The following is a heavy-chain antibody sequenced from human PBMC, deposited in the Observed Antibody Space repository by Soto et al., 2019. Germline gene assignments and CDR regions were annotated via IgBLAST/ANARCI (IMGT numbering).Heavy chain of an antibody. V-gene: IGHV1-3*01. CDR3: GRSVVGATGEILYNAMDV. CDR2: INAANGDT. D-gene: IGHD1-26*01. Sequence: QVQLVQSGAEVQKPGASVQVSCKASGYTFTSYALHWVRQARGERPEWMGWINAANGDTKYSEKFQGRVTITRDTSASTGYMELSSLRSEDTAVYFCGRSVVGATGEILYNAMDVWGQGTTVTVSS. CDR1: GYTFTSYA. J-gene: IGHJ6*02.